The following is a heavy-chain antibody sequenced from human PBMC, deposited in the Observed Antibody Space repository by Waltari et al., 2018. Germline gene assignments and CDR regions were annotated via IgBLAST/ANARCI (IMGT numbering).Heavy chain of an antibody. CDR1: GCSIGRYY. V-gene: IGHV4-59*01. CDR2: IYYTGNT. Sequence: QVQLQESGPGLVKPSETLSLTCTVSGCSIGRYYWSWIRQPPGKGLEWIGYIYYTGNTYFSPSLKSRVTKSVDTSKNQVSLRLISVTAADTAVYFCARRPAGATFDYWGPGALVTVSS. D-gene: IGHD1-26*01. J-gene: IGHJ4*02. CDR3: ARRPAGATFDY.